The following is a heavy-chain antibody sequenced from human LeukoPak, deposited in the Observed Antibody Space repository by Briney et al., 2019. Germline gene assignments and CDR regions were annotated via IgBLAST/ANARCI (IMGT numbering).Heavy chain of an antibody. Sequence: GGSLRLSCAAPGFTFSSYEMNWVRQAPGKGLEWVSYISSSGSTIYYADSVKGRFTISRDNAKNSLYLQMNSLRAEDTAVYYCARERMVRGVPLDYWGQGTLVTVSS. CDR3: ARERMVRGVPLDY. J-gene: IGHJ4*02. CDR2: ISSSGSTI. CDR1: GFTFSSYE. V-gene: IGHV3-48*03. D-gene: IGHD3-10*01.